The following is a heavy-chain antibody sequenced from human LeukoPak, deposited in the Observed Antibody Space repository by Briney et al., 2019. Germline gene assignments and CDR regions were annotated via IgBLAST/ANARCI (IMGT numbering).Heavy chain of an antibody. CDR3: ARGSGWYGDYFDY. V-gene: IGHV4-31*03. Sequence: PSETLSLTCTVSGGSISSGGYYWGWLRQHPGKGLEWIGYIYYGGSTYYNPSLKSRVTISVDTSKNQFSLKLSSVTAADTAVYYCARGSGWYGDYFDYWGQGTLVTVSS. CDR2: IYYGGST. CDR1: GGSISSGGYY. D-gene: IGHD6-19*01. J-gene: IGHJ4*02.